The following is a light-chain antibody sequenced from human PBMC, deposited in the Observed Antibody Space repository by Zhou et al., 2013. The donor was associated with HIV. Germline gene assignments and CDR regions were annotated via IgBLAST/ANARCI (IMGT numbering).Light chain of an antibody. CDR2: GAS. CDR3: QHYGVSPYT. CDR1: QSVSSSY. Sequence: VLTQSPGTLSLSPGERATLSCRASQSVSSSYLAWYQHKPGQGPKVLIFGASTRANGIPDRFSGSGSGTEFTLTISRLEPEDFAVYYCQHYGVSPYTFGPGTKLEI. J-gene: IGKJ2*01. V-gene: IGKV3-20*01.